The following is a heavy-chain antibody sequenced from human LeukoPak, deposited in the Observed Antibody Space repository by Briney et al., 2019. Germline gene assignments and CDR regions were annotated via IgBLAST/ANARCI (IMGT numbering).Heavy chain of an antibody. CDR2: VNHSGST. D-gene: IGHD1-20*01. V-gene: IGHV4-34*01. CDR1: GGSFSGYY. CDR3: VQNIPGSIEH. Sequence: SETLSRTCAVFGGSFSGYYWSWIRQPPGKGLEWIGEVNHSGSTNYNPSLKRRVTISVDTSKNQFSLKLTSVTAADTAVYYCVQNIPGSIEHWGQGTLVTVSS. J-gene: IGHJ1*01.